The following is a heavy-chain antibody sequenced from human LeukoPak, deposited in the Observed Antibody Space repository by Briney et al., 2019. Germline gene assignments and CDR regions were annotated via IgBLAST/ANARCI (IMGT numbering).Heavy chain of an antibody. D-gene: IGHD3-3*01. CDR3: ARGKRITIRYYYYMDV. V-gene: IGHV3-30*04. CDR2: ISYDGSNK. CDR1: GFTVSSYA. J-gene: IGHJ6*03. Sequence: PGGSLRLSCAASGFTVSSYAMHWVRQAPGKGLEWVAVISYDGSNKYYADSVKGRFTISRDNSKNTLYLQMNSLRAEDTAVYYCARGKRITIRYYYYMDVWGIGTTVTVSS.